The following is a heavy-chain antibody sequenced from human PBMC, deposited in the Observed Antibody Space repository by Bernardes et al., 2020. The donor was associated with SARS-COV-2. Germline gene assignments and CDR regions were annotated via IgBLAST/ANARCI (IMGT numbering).Heavy chain of an antibody. D-gene: IGHD6-13*01. CDR1: GYTFTSYG. CDR3: ARDRIAAAGTFYYYGMDV. V-gene: IGHV1-18*01. CDR2: ISAYNGNT. Sequence: ASVKVSCMASGYTFTSYGISWVRQAPGQGLEWMGWISAYNGNTNYAQKLQGRVTMTTDTSTSTAYMELRSLRSDDTAVYYCARDRIAAAGTFYYYGMDVWGQGTTVTVSS. J-gene: IGHJ6*02.